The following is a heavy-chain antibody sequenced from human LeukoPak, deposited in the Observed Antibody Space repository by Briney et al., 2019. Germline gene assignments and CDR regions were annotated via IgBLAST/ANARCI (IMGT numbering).Heavy chain of an antibody. CDR3: ARGWGLKAPYYFDS. CDR2: IKQDGSEK. D-gene: IGHD3-16*01. Sequence: PGGSLRLSCAASGFTFSNYWMSWVRQAPGKGLEWVANIKQDGSEKYYVDSVRGRFTISRDNAKNSLYLQMDSLRAEDTAVYYCARGWGLKAPYYFDSWGPGTLVTVSS. CDR1: GFTFSNYW. J-gene: IGHJ4*02. V-gene: IGHV3-7*01.